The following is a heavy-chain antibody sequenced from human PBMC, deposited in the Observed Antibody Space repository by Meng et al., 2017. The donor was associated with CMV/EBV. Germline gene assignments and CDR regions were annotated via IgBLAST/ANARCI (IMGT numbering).Heavy chain of an antibody. CDR2: LNEDGSFT. J-gene: IGHJ4*02. V-gene: IGHV3-74*03. D-gene: IGHD7-27*01. CDR3: GRDLTGERDQ. CDR1: GFTFSRYW. Sequence: EGELGEAGGGLVPAGGSLRLSCSDSGFTFSRYWIHWGRQVPGKGLVWVSRLNEDGSFTSYADSVKGRFTISRDNAKNTLYLQMNSLRVDDSGVYYCGRDLTGERDQWGQGTLVTVAS.